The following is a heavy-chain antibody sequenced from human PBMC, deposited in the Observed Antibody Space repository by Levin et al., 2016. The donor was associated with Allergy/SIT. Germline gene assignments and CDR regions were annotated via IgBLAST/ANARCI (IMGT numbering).Heavy chain of an antibody. V-gene: IGHV3-23*01. Sequence: GGSLRLSCAASGFTFSSYAMAWGRQAPGKGLEWVSAITGNGRTTYYAESVKGRFTISRDNSKNTLYLQMNSLRAEDTAVYYCAKSPRRGVYCSSTSCPEEDYWGQGTLVTVSS. D-gene: IGHD2-2*01. CDR2: ITGNGRTT. CDR1: GFTFSSYA. J-gene: IGHJ4*02. CDR3: AKSPRRGVYCSSTSCPEEDY.